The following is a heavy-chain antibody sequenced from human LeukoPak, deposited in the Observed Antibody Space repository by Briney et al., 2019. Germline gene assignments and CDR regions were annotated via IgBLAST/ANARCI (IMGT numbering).Heavy chain of an antibody. V-gene: IGHV4-30-2*01. CDR3: ARGHNPGDFDY. D-gene: IGHD3-10*01. Sequence: SQTLSLTCTVSGGSISSGGYYWSWIRQPPGKGLEWIGYIYHSGSTYYNPSLKSRVTISVDRSKNQFSLKLSSVTAADTAVYYCARGHNPGDFDYWGQGTLVTVSS. CDR1: GGSISSGGYY. CDR2: IYHSGST. J-gene: IGHJ4*02.